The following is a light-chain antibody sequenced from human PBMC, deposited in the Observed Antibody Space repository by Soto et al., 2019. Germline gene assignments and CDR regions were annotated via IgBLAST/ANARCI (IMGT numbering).Light chain of an antibody. CDR1: SSNIGAGYD. CDR2: GNS. J-gene: IGLJ2*01. V-gene: IGLV1-40*01. Sequence: QSVLTQPPSVSGAPGQRVTISCTGRSSNIGAGYDVHWYQQLPGTAPKLLIYGNSNQPSAVPDRFSGSKSGTSASLAITGLQAEDEADYYCQSYDSSLSASVFGGGTKLTVL. CDR3: QSYDSSLSASV.